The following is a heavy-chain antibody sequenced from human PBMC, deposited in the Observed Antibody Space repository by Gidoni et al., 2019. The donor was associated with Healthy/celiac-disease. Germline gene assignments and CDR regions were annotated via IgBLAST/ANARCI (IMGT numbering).Heavy chain of an antibody. CDR2: ISGSGGST. D-gene: IGHD6-6*01. J-gene: IGHJ4*02. V-gene: IGHV3-23*04. CDR1: GFTFSSYA. CDR3: ANVISSSDKDFDY. Sequence: EVQLVESGGGLGQPGGSLRLSCAASGFTFSSYAVSWVRQAPGKGLVWVAAISGSGGSTYYADSVKGRFTISRDNSKNTLYLQMNSLRAEDTAVYYCANVISSSDKDFDYWGQGTLVTVSS.